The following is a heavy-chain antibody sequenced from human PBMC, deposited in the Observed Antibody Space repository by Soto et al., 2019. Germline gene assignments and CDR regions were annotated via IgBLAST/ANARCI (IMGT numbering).Heavy chain of an antibody. CDR2: ISGSDDST. CDR1: GFTFSSYA. V-gene: IGHV3-23*01. J-gene: IGHJ4*02. CDR3: ANRSSASTFDC. D-gene: IGHD6-6*01. Sequence: EVQLLESGGGLVQPGESLRLSCAASGFTFSSYAMSWVRQAPGKGLEWVSVISGSDDSTYYADSVKGRFTISRDNSKNRLYLLMNSLRAEDMAVVYCANRSSASTFDCWGQATLVTVSS.